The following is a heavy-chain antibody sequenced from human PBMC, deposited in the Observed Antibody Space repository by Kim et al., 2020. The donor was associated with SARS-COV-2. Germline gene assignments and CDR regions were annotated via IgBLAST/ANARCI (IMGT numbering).Heavy chain of an antibody. CDR2: DK. Sequence: DKNYRTSLKTRLTISKDTSKNQVVLTMTNMDPVDTATYYCARILWGSFDYWGQGTLVTVSS. D-gene: IGHD7-27*01. V-gene: IGHV2-70*01. J-gene: IGHJ4*02. CDR3: ARILWGSFDY.